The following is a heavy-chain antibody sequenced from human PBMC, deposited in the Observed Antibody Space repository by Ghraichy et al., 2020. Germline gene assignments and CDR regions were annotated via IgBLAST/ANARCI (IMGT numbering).Heavy chain of an antibody. V-gene: IGHV1-18*01. Sequence: ASVKVSCKASGYTFTSYGISWVRQAPGQGLEWMGWISAYNGNTNYAQKLQGRVTMTTDTSTSTAYMELRSLRSDDTAVYYCARDRSIRPYDFWSGYWGENWFDPWGQGTLVTVSS. CDR2: ISAYNGNT. D-gene: IGHD3-3*01. CDR1: GYTFTSYG. J-gene: IGHJ5*02. CDR3: ARDRSIRPYDFWSGYWGENWFDP.